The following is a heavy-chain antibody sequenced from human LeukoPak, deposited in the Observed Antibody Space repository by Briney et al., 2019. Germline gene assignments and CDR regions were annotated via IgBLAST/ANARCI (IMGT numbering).Heavy chain of an antibody. CDR3: ARGYCSGGSCYVDS. Sequence: SETLSLTCAVYGGSFSGYYWSWIRQPPGKGLEWIGEINHSGSTNYNPSLKSRVTISVDTSKNQFSLKLSSVTAADTAVYYCARGYCSGGSCYVDSWGQGTLVTVSS. CDR1: GGSFSGYY. D-gene: IGHD2-15*01. J-gene: IGHJ4*02. CDR2: INHSGST. V-gene: IGHV4-34*01.